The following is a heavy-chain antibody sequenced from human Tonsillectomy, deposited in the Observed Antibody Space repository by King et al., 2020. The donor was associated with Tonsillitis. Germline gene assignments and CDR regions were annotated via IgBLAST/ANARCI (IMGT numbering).Heavy chain of an antibody. CDR3: ARDSGSSWSYYYYYMDV. V-gene: IGHV3-30*04. CDR1: GFTFSSYA. Sequence: VQLVESGGGVVQPGRSLRLSCAASGFTFSSYALHWVRQAPGKGLEWVAIISYNGNYKYYADSVKGRFTISRDTSNNTLYLQMNSLEAEDTAVYYCARDSGSSWSYYYYYMDVWGKGTTVTVSS. J-gene: IGHJ6*03. CDR2: ISYNGNYK. D-gene: IGHD6-13*01.